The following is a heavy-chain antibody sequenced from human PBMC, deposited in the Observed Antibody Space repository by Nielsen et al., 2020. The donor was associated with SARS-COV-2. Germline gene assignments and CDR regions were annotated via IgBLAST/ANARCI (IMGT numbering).Heavy chain of an antibody. V-gene: IGHV3-23*01. CDR1: GFTFRSYN. CDR3: ARNTFFDF. CDR2: ISGSGSNT. J-gene: IGHJ4*02. Sequence: GESLKISCAASGFTFRSYNMSWVRQAPGKGLEWVSAISGSGSNTYYIDSVKGRFTISEDSSKNTVSLQMNSLRAEDTAAYFCARNTFFDFWGQGTLVTVSS.